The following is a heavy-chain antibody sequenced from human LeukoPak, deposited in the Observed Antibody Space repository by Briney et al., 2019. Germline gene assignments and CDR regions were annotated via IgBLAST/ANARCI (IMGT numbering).Heavy chain of an antibody. Sequence: GRSLRLSCAASGFTFSSYGMHWVRQAPGKALVWVAVISYDGSNKYYADSVKGRFTISRDNSKNTLYLEMNSLRAEDTAVYYCAKVGSTRGFDPWGQGTLVTVSS. CDR1: GFTFSSYG. D-gene: IGHD3-10*01. J-gene: IGHJ5*02. CDR3: AKVGSTRGFDP. CDR2: ISYDGSNK. V-gene: IGHV3-30*18.